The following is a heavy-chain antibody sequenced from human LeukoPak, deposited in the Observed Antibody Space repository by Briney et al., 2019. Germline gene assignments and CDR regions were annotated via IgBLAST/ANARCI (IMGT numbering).Heavy chain of an antibody. V-gene: IGHV3-23*01. CDR1: GFTFSNFA. CDR2: ITGDYAT. D-gene: IGHD3-22*01. CDR3: AKGAASGLVDWFDP. J-gene: IGHJ5*02. Sequence: GGSLRLSCAASGFTFSNFAVMWVRQAPGKGLEWVSSITGDYATYSADPAKGRFTTSRDNSKNIVYLQMDSLRDDDTAVYYCAKGAASGLVDWFDPWGQGTLVTVSS.